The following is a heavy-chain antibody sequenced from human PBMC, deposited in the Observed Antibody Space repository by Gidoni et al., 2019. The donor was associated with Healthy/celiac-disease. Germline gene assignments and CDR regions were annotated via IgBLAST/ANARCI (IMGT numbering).Heavy chain of an antibody. CDR1: GGSIISSSYY. J-gene: IGHJ6*03. V-gene: IGHV4-39*01. D-gene: IGHD2-2*01. CDR2: IYYSGST. CDR3: ARQSSTNYYYMDV. Sequence: QLPLQESCPGLVKPSDTLSLTCPLSGGSIISSSYYWGWIRQPPGKGLEWIGSIYYSGSTYYNPSLKSRVTISVDTSKNQFSLKLSSVTAADTAVYYCARQSSTNYYYMDVWGKGTTVTVSS.